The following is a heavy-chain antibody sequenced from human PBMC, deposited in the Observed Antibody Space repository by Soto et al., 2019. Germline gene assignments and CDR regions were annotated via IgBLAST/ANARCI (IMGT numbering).Heavy chain of an antibody. CDR3: ARDTPAVAGTKTYYYYGMDV. Sequence: GSLRLSCAASGFTFSSYSMNWVRQAPGKGLEWVSSISSSSSYIYYADSVKGRFTISRDNAKNSLYLQMNSLRAEDTAVYYCARDTPAVAGTKTYYYYGMDVWGQGTTVTVSS. V-gene: IGHV3-21*01. CDR1: GFTFSSYS. D-gene: IGHD6-19*01. J-gene: IGHJ6*02. CDR2: ISSSSSYI.